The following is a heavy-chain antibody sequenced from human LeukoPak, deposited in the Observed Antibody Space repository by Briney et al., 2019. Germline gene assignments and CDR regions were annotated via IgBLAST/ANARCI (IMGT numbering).Heavy chain of an antibody. V-gene: IGHV1-46*01. D-gene: IGHD3-22*01. CDR2: VNPSGGST. Sequence: GASVKVSCKASRYTFPRYYLHWVRQAPGHALEWMGIVNPSGGSTSYAQKFQGRVTMTRDTSTSTVYMELSSLRSEDTAVYYCARDSDSSGYGEYYFDYWGQGTLVTVSS. CDR1: RYTFPRYY. CDR3: ARDSDSSGYGEYYFDY. J-gene: IGHJ4*02.